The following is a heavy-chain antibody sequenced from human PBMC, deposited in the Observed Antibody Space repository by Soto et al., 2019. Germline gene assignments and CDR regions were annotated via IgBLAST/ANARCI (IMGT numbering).Heavy chain of an antibody. V-gene: IGHV4-39*02. CDR3: ARDVPGVGIYYYGMDV. D-gene: IGHD3-3*01. CDR1: GGSISSSSYY. J-gene: IGHJ6*02. Sequence: SETLSLTCTVSGGSISSSSYYWGWIRQPPGKGLEWIGSIYYSGSTYYNPSLKSRVTISVDTSKNQFSLKLSSVTAADTAVYYCARDVPGVGIYYYGMDVWGQGTTVTVSS. CDR2: IYYSGST.